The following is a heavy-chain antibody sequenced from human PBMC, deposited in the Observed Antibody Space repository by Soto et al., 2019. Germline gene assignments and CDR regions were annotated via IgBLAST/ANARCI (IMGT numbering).Heavy chain of an antibody. D-gene: IGHD2-15*01. Sequence: ASVKVSCKASGYTFTGYYIDWVRQAPGQGREWMGWINPNSGGTNYAQKFQGRVTMTRDTSIRTAYMELSRLRSDDTAVYYCARKARYCSGGSCYSYFDYWAQGPLVTVPQ. CDR2: INPNSGGT. J-gene: IGHJ4*02. CDR1: GYTFTGYY. CDR3: ARKARYCSGGSCYSYFDY. V-gene: IGHV1-2*02.